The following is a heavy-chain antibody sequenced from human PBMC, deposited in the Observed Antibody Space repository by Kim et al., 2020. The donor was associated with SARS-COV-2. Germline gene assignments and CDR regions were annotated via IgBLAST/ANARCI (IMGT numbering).Heavy chain of an antibody. CDR1: RFIFSDYA. J-gene: IGHJ4*02. Sequence: GGSLRLSCAASRFIFSDYAMHWVRQAPGKGLEWVAVIAYDGSQKIYADSVKGRFTISRDDSMNTVYLQMNSLRDGDTAVYYCARESSGFDYWGQGTLVTVSS. CDR2: IAYDGSQK. CDR3: ARESSGFDY. V-gene: IGHV3-33*05. D-gene: IGHD3-22*01.